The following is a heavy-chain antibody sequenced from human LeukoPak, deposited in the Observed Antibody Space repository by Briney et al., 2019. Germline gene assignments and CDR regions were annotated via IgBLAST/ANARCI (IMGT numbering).Heavy chain of an antibody. J-gene: IGHJ6*03. Sequence: SQTLSLTCAVNGRSVSGYYWSCIRQPPGKWLEWIWEINHSGNTNYNPSLKSRFPISVDTSKDEFSLKLGSVTAADTGVYYCARRRPQGYSSSPNEYYYYYMDVWGKGTTVTISS. CDR2: INHSGNT. CDR3: ARRRPQGYSSSPNEYYYYYMDV. V-gene: IGHV4-34*01. CDR1: GRSVSGYY. D-gene: IGHD6-13*01.